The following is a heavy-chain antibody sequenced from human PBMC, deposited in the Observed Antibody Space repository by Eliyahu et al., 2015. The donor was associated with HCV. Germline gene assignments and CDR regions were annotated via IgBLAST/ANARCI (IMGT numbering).Heavy chain of an antibody. J-gene: IGHJ5*02. CDR2: INHSGST. V-gene: IGHV4-34*01. CDR1: GGSFSGYY. CDR3: ARALVVTAPFSGWFDP. Sequence: QVQLQQWGAGLLKPSETLSLTCAVYGGSFSGYYWSWIRQPPGKGLEWIGEINHSGSTNYNPSLKSRVTISVDTSKNQFSLKLSSVTAADTAVYYCARALVVTAPFSGWFDPWGQGTLVTVSS. D-gene: IGHD2-21*02.